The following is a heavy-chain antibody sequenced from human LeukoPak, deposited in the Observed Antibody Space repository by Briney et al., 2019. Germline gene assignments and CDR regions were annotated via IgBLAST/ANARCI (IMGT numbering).Heavy chain of an antibody. CDR3: ARFRLGSDYYHMDV. V-gene: IGHV4-59*01. CDR2: IYYSGST. CDR1: GFTFSTYG. Sequence: GSLRLSCAASGFTFSTYGMSWIRQPPGKGLEWIGYIYYSGSTNYNPSLKSRVTISVDTSKNQFSLKLSSVTAADTAVYYCARFRLGSDYYHMDVWGKGTTVTVSS. D-gene: IGHD7-27*01. J-gene: IGHJ6*03.